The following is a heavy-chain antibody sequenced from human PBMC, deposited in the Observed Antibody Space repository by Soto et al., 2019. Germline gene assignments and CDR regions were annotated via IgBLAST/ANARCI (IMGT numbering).Heavy chain of an antibody. Sequence: QVQLVQSGAEVKKPGSSVKVSCKASGGTFSSYAISWVRQAPGQGLEWMGGIIPIFGTANYAQKFQGRVMITADESTSTAYMELSSPRSEDTAVYYCARSRVTYYYDRSAFDIWGQGTMVTVSS. V-gene: IGHV1-69*01. CDR1: GGTFSSYA. CDR2: IIPIFGTA. D-gene: IGHD3-22*01. J-gene: IGHJ3*02. CDR3: ARSRVTYYYDRSAFDI.